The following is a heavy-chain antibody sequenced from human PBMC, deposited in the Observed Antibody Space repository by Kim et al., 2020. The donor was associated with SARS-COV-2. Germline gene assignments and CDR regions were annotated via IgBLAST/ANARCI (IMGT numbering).Heavy chain of an antibody. V-gene: IGHV3-23*01. D-gene: IGHD5-18*01. CDR1: GFTFSSYA. J-gene: IGHJ6*02. Sequence: GGSLRLSCAASGFTFSSYAMSWVRQAPGKGLEWVSAISGSGGSTYYADSVKGRFTISRDNSKNTLYLQMNSLRAEDTAVYYCAKGKARCRTAMVTGGYSYYYDMDVWGQGPTDTVSS. CDR2: ISGSGGST. CDR3: AKGKARCRTAMVTGGYSYYYDMDV.